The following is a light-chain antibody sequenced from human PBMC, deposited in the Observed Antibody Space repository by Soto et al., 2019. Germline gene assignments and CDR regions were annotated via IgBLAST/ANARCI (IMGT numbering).Light chain of an antibody. CDR2: EVT. CDR1: NRDVGGYNY. CDR3: SSYSSSSALDVI. V-gene: IGLV2-14*01. J-gene: IGLJ2*01. Sequence: QSALAQPASVSGSPGQSITISCAGTNRDVGGYNYVSWYQQYPGKAPKLFIYEVTYRPSGVSNRFSGSKSGNTASLTISGLQAEDEADYYCSSYSSSSALDVIFGGGTKVTVL.